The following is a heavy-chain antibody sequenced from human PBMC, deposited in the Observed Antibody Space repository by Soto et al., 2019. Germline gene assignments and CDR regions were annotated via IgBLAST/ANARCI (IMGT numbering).Heavy chain of an antibody. CDR2: INPNGGVT. D-gene: IGHD5-12*01. CDR3: ARESGGATATLDYYYFYMDV. V-gene: IGHV1-2*04. J-gene: IGHJ6*03. CDR1: GDTFNDYY. Sequence: QVQLVQSGAEVKRPGASVTVSCRSSGDTFNDYYIHWVRQAPGQGLEWMGWINPNGGVTKYAQKFQGWVSMTRDTSISTVYMRRNRLRSDDTAVYYCARESGGATATLDYYYFYMDVWGTGTTVTVSS.